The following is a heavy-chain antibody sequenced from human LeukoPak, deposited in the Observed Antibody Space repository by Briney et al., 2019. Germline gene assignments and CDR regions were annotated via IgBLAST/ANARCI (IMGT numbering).Heavy chain of an antibody. CDR3: ARGGFYPDY. CDR1: GFTFSSYW. D-gene: IGHD2/OR15-2a*01. Sequence: GGSLRLSCAASGFTFSSYWMSWFRQAPGKGLEWVANIKEDGSEKYHADSLKGRFTISRDNAKNSLYLQMNSLRAEDTAVYYCARGGFYPDYWGQGTPVTVSS. V-gene: IGHV3-7*01. CDR2: IKEDGSEK. J-gene: IGHJ4*02.